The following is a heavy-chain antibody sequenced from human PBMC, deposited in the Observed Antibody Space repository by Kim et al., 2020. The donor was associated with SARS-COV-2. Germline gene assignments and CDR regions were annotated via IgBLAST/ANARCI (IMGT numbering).Heavy chain of an antibody. D-gene: IGHD3-22*01. V-gene: IGHV1-69*04. CDR3: ARGKGGDSSGYYYDY. Sequence: QKFQGRVTLTADKSTTTAYMGLSSLRSEDTAVYYCARGKGGDSSGYYYDYWGQGTLVTVSS. J-gene: IGHJ4*02.